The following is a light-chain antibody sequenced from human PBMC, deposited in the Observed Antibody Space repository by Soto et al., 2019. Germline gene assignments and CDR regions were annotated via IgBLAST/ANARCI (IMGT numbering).Light chain of an antibody. CDR2: NVS. Sequence: QSALTQPASVSGAPGQSITISCTGTSSDIGYYDFVSWYQQHPDKAPKVIIYNVSYRPSGVSNRFSGSKSGNTASLTISGLQDEDEGDYYCTSYTTSNTVIIGGGTKLTVL. J-gene: IGLJ2*01. CDR1: SSDIGYYDF. V-gene: IGLV2-14*03. CDR3: TSYTTSNTVI.